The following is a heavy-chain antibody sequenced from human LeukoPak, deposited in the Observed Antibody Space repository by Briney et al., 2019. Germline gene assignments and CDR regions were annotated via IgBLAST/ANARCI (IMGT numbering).Heavy chain of an antibody. D-gene: IGHD1-7*01. CDR1: GYTFTSYD. CDR2: INPNSGGT. CDR3: ARVQNAGTTGENY. Sequence: ASVKVSCKASGYTFTSYDINWVRQAPGQGLEWMGWINPNSGGTNYAQKFQGRVTMTRDTSISTAYMELSRLRSDDTAVYYCARVQNAGTTGENYWGQGTLVTVSS. J-gene: IGHJ4*02. V-gene: IGHV1-2*02.